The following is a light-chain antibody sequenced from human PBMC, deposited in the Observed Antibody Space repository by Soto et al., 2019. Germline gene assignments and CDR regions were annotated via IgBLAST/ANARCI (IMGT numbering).Light chain of an antibody. CDR2: VNNDGSH. J-gene: IGLJ2*01. V-gene: IGLV4-69*01. CDR1: SGHSTYA. CDR3: QTWGTGMV. Sequence: QAVVTQSPSASASLGASVKLTCTLSSGHSTYAIAWHQQQPEKGPRVLMRVNNDGSHIKGDGIPDRFSGSSSGAERYLTISSLQSEDDADYYCQTWGTGMVFGGGTKLTVL.